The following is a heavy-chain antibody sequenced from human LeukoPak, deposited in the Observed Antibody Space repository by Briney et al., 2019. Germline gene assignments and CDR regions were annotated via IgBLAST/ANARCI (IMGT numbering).Heavy chain of an antibody. CDR1: GFTFSDHF. CDR3: ARGRYSSTWLDY. D-gene: IGHD6-13*01. Sequence: PGGSLRLSCAASGFTFSDHFMDWVRQAPGKGLEWLGRIRNKANSYTTDYAASVTGRFTISRDDSKNSLYLQMNSLKTEDTAAYYCARGRYSSTWLDYWGQGTLVTVSS. CDR2: IRNKANSYTT. V-gene: IGHV3-72*01. J-gene: IGHJ4*02.